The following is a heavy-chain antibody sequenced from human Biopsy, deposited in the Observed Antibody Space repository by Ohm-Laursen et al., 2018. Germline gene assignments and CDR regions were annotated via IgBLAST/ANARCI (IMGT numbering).Heavy chain of an antibody. CDR3: VRGGSGSFPFDY. Sequence: GTLSLTCTVSGGSINSYYWSWMRQPAGKGLEWIGRLFTSGTTNYSPSLNNRVTMSVDTSKNHFSLRLTPVTAADTAVYYCVRGGSGSFPFDYWGPGTLVTVSS. CDR1: GGSINSYY. J-gene: IGHJ4*02. CDR2: LFTSGTT. V-gene: IGHV4-4*07. D-gene: IGHD3-10*01.